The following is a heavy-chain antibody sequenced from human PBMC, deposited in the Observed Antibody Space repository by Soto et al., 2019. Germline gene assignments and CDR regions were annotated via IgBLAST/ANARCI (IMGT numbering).Heavy chain of an antibody. V-gene: IGHV4-59*01. CDR1: GGSISSYY. Sequence: SETLSLTCTVSGGSISSYYWSWIRQPPGKGLEWIGYIYYSGSTNYNPSLKSRVTISVDTSKNQFSLKLSSVTAADTAVYYCARGAGSSSWFFYYYYGMDVWGQGTTVTVS. CDR2: IYYSGST. J-gene: IGHJ6*02. CDR3: ARGAGSSSWFFYYYYGMDV. D-gene: IGHD6-13*01.